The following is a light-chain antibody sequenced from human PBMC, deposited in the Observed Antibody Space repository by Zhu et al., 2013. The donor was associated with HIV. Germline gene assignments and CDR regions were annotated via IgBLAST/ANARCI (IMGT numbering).Light chain of an antibody. CDR1: QSVSSS. CDR3: QQRSSWPPET. CDR2: DAS. Sequence: EIVLTQSPATLSLSPGETATLSCRASQSVSSSLGWYQQKPGQAPRLLIYDASNRASGIPARFSGSGSGTDFTLTISSLEPEDFAVYYCQQRSSWPPETFGQGTKLEIK. V-gene: IGKV3-11*01. J-gene: IGKJ2*01.